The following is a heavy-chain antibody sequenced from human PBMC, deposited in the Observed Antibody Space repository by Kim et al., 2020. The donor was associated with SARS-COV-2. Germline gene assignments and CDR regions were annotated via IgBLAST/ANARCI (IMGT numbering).Heavy chain of an antibody. CDR3: AKGAETSIPGAFDY. CDR2: ITPGGDT. D-gene: IGHD2-21*01. J-gene: IGHJ4*02. Sequence: ASVKVSCKASGYTFTNYRVHWVRQAPGQRFEWMGRITPGGDTKYSQKFQDRVTITSDTSASTTSLEVSSLGSEDTAIYYCAKGAETSIPGAFDYWGQGVLVTLSS. V-gene: IGHV1-3*01. CDR1: GYTFTNYR.